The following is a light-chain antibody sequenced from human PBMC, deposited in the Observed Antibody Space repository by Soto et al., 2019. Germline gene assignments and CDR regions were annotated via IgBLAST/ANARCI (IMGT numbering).Light chain of an antibody. Sequence: EIVMTQSPAPLPVSPGERATLSCRASQSVGSNLAWYQQKPGQAPRLLIYGASTRATGIPARFSGSGSGTEFTLTISSLQSEDFAVYYCQQYNSYLYTFGQGTRLEIK. J-gene: IGKJ5*01. CDR3: QQYNSYLYT. V-gene: IGKV3-15*01. CDR2: GAS. CDR1: QSVGSN.